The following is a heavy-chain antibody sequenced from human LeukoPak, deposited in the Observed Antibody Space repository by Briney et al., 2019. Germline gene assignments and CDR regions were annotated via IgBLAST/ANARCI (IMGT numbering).Heavy chain of an antibody. CDR3: ARAISGSYDY. D-gene: IGHD1-26*01. Sequence: PGGSLRLSCAASGFTFSTYWMHWVRQAPGKGLVWVSRINTDGSSTSYADSVKGRFTISRDNAKNTLYLQVNSLRAEDTAVYYCARAISGSYDYWGQGTLVTVSS. V-gene: IGHV3-74*01. J-gene: IGHJ4*02. CDR2: INTDGSST. CDR1: GFTFSTYW.